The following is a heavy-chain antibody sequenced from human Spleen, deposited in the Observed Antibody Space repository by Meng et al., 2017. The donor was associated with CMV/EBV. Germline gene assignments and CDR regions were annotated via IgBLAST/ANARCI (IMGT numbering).Heavy chain of an antibody. Sequence: GESLKISCAASGFTVSSNYMSWVRQAPGKGLEWVSVIYSGGSTYYADSVKGRFTISRDNSKNTLYLQMNSLRAEDTAVYYCARYSSSSPNSDYWGQGTLVTVPQ. J-gene: IGHJ4*02. CDR1: GFTVSSNY. CDR3: ARYSSSSPNSDY. V-gene: IGHV3-53*01. CDR2: IYSGGST. D-gene: IGHD6-6*01.